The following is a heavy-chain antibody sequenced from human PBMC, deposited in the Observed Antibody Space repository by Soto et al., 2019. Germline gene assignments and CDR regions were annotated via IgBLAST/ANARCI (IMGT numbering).Heavy chain of an antibody. Sequence: KESGPALVNPTETLTLTCTVSGFSLTTGKMGVSWIRQPPGEALEWLAHIFSDNERSYSTSLQGRLTISKDTSGSQVVLSMTNVDPVDTATYYCARMKVDSYQFYYAMDVWGQGTTVTVSS. J-gene: IGHJ6*02. CDR1: GFSLTTGKMG. D-gene: IGHD3-9*01. CDR2: IFSDNER. V-gene: IGHV2-26*01. CDR3: ARMKVDSYQFYYAMDV.